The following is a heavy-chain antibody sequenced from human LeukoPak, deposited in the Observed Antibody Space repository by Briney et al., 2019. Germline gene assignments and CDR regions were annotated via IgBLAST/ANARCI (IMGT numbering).Heavy chain of an antibody. D-gene: IGHD3-3*01. J-gene: IGHJ2*01. CDR1: GGSISSGCYY. CDR2: THYSGSG. CDR3: ATAIPPASVFVWHFDL. V-gene: IGHV4-31*03. Sequence: PSETLSLTCTVSGGSISSGCYYWRWIRQYPGKGLEWIGYTHYSGSGYNNPSLKSRVTISVDTSKSQFSLELNSVTAADTAVYFSATAIPPASVFVWHFDLWGRGTLVTVSS.